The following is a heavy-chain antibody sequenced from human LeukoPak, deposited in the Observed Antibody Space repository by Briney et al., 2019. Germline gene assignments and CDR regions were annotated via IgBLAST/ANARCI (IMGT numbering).Heavy chain of an antibody. CDR3: ARYTSGRLNPGFYHYYMDV. CDR1: GGTFSSYA. J-gene: IGHJ6*03. D-gene: IGHD6-19*01. V-gene: IGHV1-18*01. CDR2: ISAYNGNT. Sequence: VASVKVSCKASGGTFSSYAISWVRQAPGQGLEWMGWISAYNGNTNYAQKLQGRVTMTTDTSTSTAYMELRSLRSDDTAVYYCARYTSGRLNPGFYHYYMDVWGKGTTVTVSS.